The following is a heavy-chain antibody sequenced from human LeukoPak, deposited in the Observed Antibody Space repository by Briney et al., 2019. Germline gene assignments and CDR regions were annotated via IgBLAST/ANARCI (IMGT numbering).Heavy chain of an antibody. V-gene: IGHV4-61*02. D-gene: IGHD6-6*01. CDR3: AREVIAAHNWFDP. CDR2: FYTSEST. J-gene: IGHJ5*02. Sequence: PSQTLSLTCTVSGGSISSGSYSWSWIRQPAGKGLEWIGRFYTSESTNYNPSLKSRVTISVDTSKNQFSLKLSSVTAADTAVYYCAREVIAAHNWFDPWGQGTLVTVSS. CDR1: GGSISSGSYS.